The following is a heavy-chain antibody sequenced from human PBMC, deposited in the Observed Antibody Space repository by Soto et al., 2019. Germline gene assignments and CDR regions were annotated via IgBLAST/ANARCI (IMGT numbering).Heavy chain of an antibody. CDR1: GGSMRDYY. J-gene: IGHJ4*02. D-gene: IGHD1-1*01. CDR3: ARQLGLWQPLDY. V-gene: IGHV4-59*01. CDR2: IYYSGNT. Sequence: PSETLSLTCIVSGGSMRDYYWSWIRQSPGKGPEWIGYIYYSGNTNYNPSLKSRVTISVDMPKSLFSLKLNSVTAADTAVYYCARQLGLWQPLDYWGRGTLVTVSS.